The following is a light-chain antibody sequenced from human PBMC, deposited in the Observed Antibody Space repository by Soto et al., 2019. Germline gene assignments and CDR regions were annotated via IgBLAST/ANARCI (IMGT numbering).Light chain of an antibody. CDR1: QNINNY. CDR3: QQSYSTPPVT. J-gene: IGKJ4*01. V-gene: IGKV1-39*01. Sequence: DIQMTQSPSSLSASVRDRVTITCRASQNINNYVNWYQQKPGKAPKVLISGASSLQSGVPSRFSGGGSGTAFALTISSLQPEDFATYYCQQSYSTPPVTFGGGTKVEIK. CDR2: GAS.